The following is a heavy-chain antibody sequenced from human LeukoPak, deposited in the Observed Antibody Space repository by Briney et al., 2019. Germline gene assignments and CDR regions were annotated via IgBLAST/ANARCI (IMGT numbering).Heavy chain of an antibody. CDR1: GDTLAAYY. CDR3: ATDLLALGLNTFAP. V-gene: IGHV1-24*01. J-gene: IGHJ5*02. Sequence: ASVKVSCKVSGDTLAAYYIHWVRQTPAKGLEWLGIFDPEVGETIYAQRFQGRVTMTKDTATDTVYLDLSSLTTDDTAVYYCATDLLALGLNTFAPWGQGTLVTVS. CDR2: FDPEVGET. D-gene: IGHD2/OR15-2a*01.